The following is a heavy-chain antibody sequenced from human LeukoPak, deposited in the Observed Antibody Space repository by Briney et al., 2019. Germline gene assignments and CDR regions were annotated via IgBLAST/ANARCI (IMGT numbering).Heavy chain of an antibody. Sequence: GGSLRLSCAASGFTFSSYAMSWVRQAPGKGLEWVSSITGSSASTYYADSVKGRFTITRDNSKNTLYLQMNSLRAEDTAVYFCAKLDYYDTHWGQGTLVTVSS. CDR1: GFTFSSYA. V-gene: IGHV3-23*01. CDR2: ITGSSAST. D-gene: IGHD3-22*01. J-gene: IGHJ4*02. CDR3: AKLDYYDTH.